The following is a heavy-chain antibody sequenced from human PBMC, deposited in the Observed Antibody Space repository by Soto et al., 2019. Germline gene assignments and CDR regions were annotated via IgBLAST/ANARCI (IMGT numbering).Heavy chain of an antibody. J-gene: IGHJ4*02. V-gene: IGHV1-18*01. CDR1: GYTFTSYG. Sequence: ASVKVSYKGSGYTFTSYGVSWVRQASGQRLEWMGWISVYNGNTKYVQKLQGRVTMTADTSTSTAYMELRSLSSDDTAVYYCARDGLWFGELGYYFDYWGQGTLVTVSS. CDR2: ISVYNGNT. CDR3: ARDGLWFGELGYYFDY. D-gene: IGHD3-10*01.